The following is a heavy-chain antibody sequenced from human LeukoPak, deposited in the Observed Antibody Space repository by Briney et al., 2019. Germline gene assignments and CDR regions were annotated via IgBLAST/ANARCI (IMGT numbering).Heavy chain of an antibody. J-gene: IGHJ6*02. D-gene: IGHD3-9*01. Sequence: SETLSLTCSVSGGSISTYYWSWIPQPAGKGLEWVGRVYRSGDTNYNPSLKSRVTMSVDTSKNQISLRLRSVTAADTAVYYCARDDFEYSVHNGMDVWGQGTTVTVSS. CDR1: GGSISTYY. CDR3: ARDDFEYSVHNGMDV. CDR2: VYRSGDT. V-gene: IGHV4-4*07.